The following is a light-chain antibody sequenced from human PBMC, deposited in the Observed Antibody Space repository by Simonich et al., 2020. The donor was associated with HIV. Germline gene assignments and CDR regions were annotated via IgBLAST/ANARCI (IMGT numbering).Light chain of an antibody. CDR2: GAS. CDR1: QSVSNN. Sequence: EIVMTQSPATLSVSPGERATLSCRASQSVSNNLAWYQQKPGQAPRLLIYGASSRATGIPDRFSGSGSGTDFTLTIGRLEPEDFAVNYCQQYGSSRTFGQGTKVEIK. CDR3: QQYGSSRT. J-gene: IGKJ1*01. V-gene: IGKV3-20*01.